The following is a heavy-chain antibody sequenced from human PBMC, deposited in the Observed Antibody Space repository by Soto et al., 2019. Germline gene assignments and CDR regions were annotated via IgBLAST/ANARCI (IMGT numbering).Heavy chain of an antibody. J-gene: IGHJ6*02. D-gene: IGHD3-10*01. V-gene: IGHV3-21*01. CDR1: GFTFSTYS. CDR2: ISSSGSYI. Sequence: PGGSLRLSCAASGFTFSTYSMNWVRQAPGKGLEWVSSISSSGSYIYYADSVKGRFTISRDNAKNSLYLQMNSLRAEDTAVYYCARGGIGKWGYYYGSGIQYGMDVWGQGTTVTVSS. CDR3: ARGGIGKWGYYYGSGIQYGMDV.